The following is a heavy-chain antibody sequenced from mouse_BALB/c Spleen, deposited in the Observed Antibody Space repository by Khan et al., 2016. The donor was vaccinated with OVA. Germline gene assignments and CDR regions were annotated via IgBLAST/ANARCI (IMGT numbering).Heavy chain of an antibody. Sequence: QVQLQQSGAELARPGASVKLSCKASGYTFTDYYINWVKQRTGQGLEWIGDIYPGSGKPYYNEKFKGKATLTADKSSSTAYMQLSSLTAEDSAVYFCARGEYGLYYFDYWGQGTTLTVSS. CDR2: IYPGSGKP. CDR1: GYTFTDYY. J-gene: IGHJ2*01. V-gene: IGHV1-77*01. CDR3: ARGEYGLYYFDY. D-gene: IGHD1-2*01.